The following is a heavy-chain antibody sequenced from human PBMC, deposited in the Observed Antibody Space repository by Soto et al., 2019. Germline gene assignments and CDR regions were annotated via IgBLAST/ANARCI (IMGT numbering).Heavy chain of an antibody. D-gene: IGHD2-8*01. CDR2: IYDSETT. Sequence: QVQLQESGPGLVMPSQTLSLTCTVSGDSVSSGGYYWNWIRQHPGRGLEWLGYIYDSETTYYYPSLDSRLSIAVDASKNQFSLKVTSVTPADTAVYYCARENFGVIIHDAFDLWGQGTMVTVSS. V-gene: IGHV4-31*03. J-gene: IGHJ3*01. CDR1: GDSVSSGGYY. CDR3: ARENFGVIIHDAFDL.